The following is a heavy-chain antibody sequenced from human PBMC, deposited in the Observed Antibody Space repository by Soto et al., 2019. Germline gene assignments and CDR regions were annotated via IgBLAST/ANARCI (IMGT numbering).Heavy chain of an antibody. CDR3: ARGAEYSSSWFDY. V-gene: IGHV3-53*01. D-gene: IGHD6-13*01. Sequence: GGSLRLSCAASGFTVSSNYMSWVRQAPGKGLEWVSVIYSGGSTYYADSVKGRFTISRDNSKNTLYLQMNSLRAEDTAVYYCARGAEYSSSWFDYWGQGTLVTVSS. CDR1: GFTVSSNY. J-gene: IGHJ4*02. CDR2: IYSGGST.